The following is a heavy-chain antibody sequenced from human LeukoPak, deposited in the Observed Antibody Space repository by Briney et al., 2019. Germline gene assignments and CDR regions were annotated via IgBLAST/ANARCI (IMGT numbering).Heavy chain of an antibody. Sequence: SVKVSCKASGGTFSSYAISWVRQAPGQGLEWMGGIIPIFGTANYAQKFQGRVTITTDESTSTAYMELSSLRSEDTAVYYCAGRRTTVVTPNYYYYYMDVWGKGTTVTVSS. CDR2: IIPIFGTA. V-gene: IGHV1-69*05. D-gene: IGHD4-23*01. CDR3: AGRRTTVVTPNYYYYYMDV. J-gene: IGHJ6*03. CDR1: GGTFSSYA.